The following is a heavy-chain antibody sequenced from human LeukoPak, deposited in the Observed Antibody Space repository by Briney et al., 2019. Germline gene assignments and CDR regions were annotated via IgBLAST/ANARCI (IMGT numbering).Heavy chain of an antibody. J-gene: IGHJ3*02. CDR2: IYSGGST. Sequence: GGSLRLSCAASGFTVSSNYMSWVRQAPGKGLEWVSVIYSGGSTYYADSVKGRFTISRDNSKNTLYLQMNSLRAEDTAVYYCASSQQWLTREGSAFDIWGQGTMVTVSS. D-gene: IGHD6-19*01. CDR3: ASSQQWLTREGSAFDI. V-gene: IGHV3-53*01. CDR1: GFTVSSNY.